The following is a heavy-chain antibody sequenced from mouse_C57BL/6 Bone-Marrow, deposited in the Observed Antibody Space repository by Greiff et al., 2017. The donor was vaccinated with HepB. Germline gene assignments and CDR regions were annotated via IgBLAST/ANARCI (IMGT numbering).Heavy chain of an antibody. J-gene: IGHJ3*01. V-gene: IGHV5-4*03. Sequence: EVMLVESGGGLVKPGGSLKLSCAASGFTFSSYAMSWVRQTPEKRLEWVATISDGGSYTYYPDNVKGRFTISRDNAKNNLYLQMSHLKSEDTAMYYCARGGLPLGWLLPWFAYWGQGTLVTVSA. CDR1: GFTFSSYA. CDR3: ARGGLPLGWLLPWFAY. D-gene: IGHD2-3*01. CDR2: ISDGGSYT.